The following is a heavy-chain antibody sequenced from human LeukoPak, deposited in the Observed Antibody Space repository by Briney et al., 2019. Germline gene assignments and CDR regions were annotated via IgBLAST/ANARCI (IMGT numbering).Heavy chain of an antibody. CDR1: GYTFTSYD. CDR2: MNPNSGNT. CDR3: ARISSLINWLDP. V-gene: IGHV1-8*02. J-gene: IGHJ5*02. D-gene: IGHD3-22*01. Sequence: VASVKVSCKASGYTFTSYDINWVRQATGQGLEWMGWMNPNSGNTDYAQKLQGRVTMTTDTSTSTAYMELRSLRSDDTAVYYCARISSLINWLDPWGQGTLVTVSS.